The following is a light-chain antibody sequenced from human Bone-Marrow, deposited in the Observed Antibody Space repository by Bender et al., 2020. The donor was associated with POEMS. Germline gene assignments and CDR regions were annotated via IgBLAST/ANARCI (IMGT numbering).Light chain of an antibody. J-gene: IGLJ3*02. CDR3: CSYAGGTTDVL. CDR2: DVR. CDR1: SSDVGGYDS. Sequence: QSALTQPASVSGSPGQSVTISCTGTSSDVGGYDSVCWYQQSPGKAPKLLIYDVRHRPSGVSDRFSGSKSGNTASLTVSGLQAEDEADYYCCSYAGGTTDVLFGGGTKLTVL. V-gene: IGLV2-14*03.